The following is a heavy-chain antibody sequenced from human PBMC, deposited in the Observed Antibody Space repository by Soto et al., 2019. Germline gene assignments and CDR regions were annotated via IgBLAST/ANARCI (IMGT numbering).Heavy chain of an antibody. V-gene: IGHV4-59*01. CDR1: VGSLTSYH. CDR3: ARDMHAGFTHYFAP. Sequence: SGTLSLTCVVYVGSLTSYHCSWIRQLPGKGLEWIAYTEYTGNTNYNPSLRSRVTISMDTSKNQLSLKLTSMTAADTAVYYCARDMHAGFTHYFAPWGQVTLVPVSS. J-gene: IGHJ5*02. CDR2: TEYTGNT. D-gene: IGHD1-26*01.